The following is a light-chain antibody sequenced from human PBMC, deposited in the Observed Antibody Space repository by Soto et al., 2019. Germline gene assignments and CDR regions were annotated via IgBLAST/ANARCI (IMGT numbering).Light chain of an antibody. CDR3: ETWDSYTQL. V-gene: IGLV4-60*03. CDR1: SGHSSYI. Sequence: QPVLTQSSSASASLGSSVKLTCTLSSGHSSYIIAWHQQQPGKAPRYLMKLEGSGSYNKGTGVPDRFSGSGSGADRYLTISNLQSEDEADYYCETWDSYTQLFGGGTKVTVL. J-gene: IGLJ2*01. CDR2: LEGSGSY.